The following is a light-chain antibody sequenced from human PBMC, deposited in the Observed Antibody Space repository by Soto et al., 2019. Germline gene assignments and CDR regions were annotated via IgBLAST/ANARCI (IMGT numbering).Light chain of an antibody. CDR3: QQLNYWPRIT. CDR2: AAS. CDR1: QYVGTR. Sequence: EIVLTQSPATLSSSPGETATLSCRASQYVGTRLAWYQNKPGQAPRLLXYAASSRATGIPDRFSGSGSGTDFTLTISSLQSEDFAVYYCQQLNYWPRITFGQGTRLEIK. J-gene: IGKJ5*01. V-gene: IGKV3-11*01.